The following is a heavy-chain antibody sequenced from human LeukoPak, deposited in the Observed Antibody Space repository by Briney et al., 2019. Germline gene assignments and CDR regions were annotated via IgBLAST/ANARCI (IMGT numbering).Heavy chain of an antibody. J-gene: IGHJ3*02. CDR3: ATVGGSGPRKETHAFDI. D-gene: IGHD6-19*01. CDR2: FDPEDGET. V-gene: IGHV1-24*01. Sequence: ASVKVSCKVSGYTLTELSMHWVRQAPGKGLEWMGGFDPEDGETIYAQKFQGRVTMTEDTSTDTAYMELSSLRSEDTAVYYCATVGGSGPRKETHAFDIWGQGTMVTVSS. CDR1: GYTLTELS.